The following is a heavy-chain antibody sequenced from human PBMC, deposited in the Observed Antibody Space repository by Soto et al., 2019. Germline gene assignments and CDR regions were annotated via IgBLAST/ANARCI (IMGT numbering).Heavy chain of an antibody. V-gene: IGHV1-46*01. D-gene: IGHD2-15*01. CDR3: ARDHNFGFILYAMDV. J-gene: IGHJ6*02. Sequence: ASVKVSCKASGYNVTSYSMHWVRQAPGQGLEWMGIINPSSSRTSYAQNFQGRVTMTSDTSTSIVYMEMSSLRSEDTAVYYCARDHNFGFILYAMDVWGQGTTVTVSS. CDR2: INPSSSRT. CDR1: GYNVTSYS.